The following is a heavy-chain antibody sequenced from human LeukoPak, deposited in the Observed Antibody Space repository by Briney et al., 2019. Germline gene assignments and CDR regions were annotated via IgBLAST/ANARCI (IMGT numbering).Heavy chain of an antibody. V-gene: IGHV3-23*01. CDR1: GFTFNSYA. Sequence: PGGSLRHSCAASGFTFNSYAMRWVRQPPRKELEWVSAISGIGGSTYYADSVKGRFTISRDNAKNTLYLQMNSLRAEDTAVYYCAKDSTGVRGVIIDYWGQGTLVTVSS. J-gene: IGHJ4*02. D-gene: IGHD3-10*01. CDR2: ISGIGGST. CDR3: AKDSTGVRGVIIDY.